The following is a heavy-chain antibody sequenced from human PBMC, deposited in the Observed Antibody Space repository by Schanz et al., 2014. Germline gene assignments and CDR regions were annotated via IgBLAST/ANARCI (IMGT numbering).Heavy chain of an antibody. V-gene: IGHV3-30-3*01. D-gene: IGHD2-21*01. J-gene: IGHJ3*02. CDR1: GFTVSSNY. CDR2: LSSDESRK. CDR3: AADPRDWATYDGFDM. Sequence: QVQLVESGGGLVQPGGSLRLSCAASGFTVSSNYMSWVRQAPGKGLEWVAVLSSDESRKFYADSEKGRFTISRDSSSNTLYLQVNSLRPEDTAVYYCAADPRDWATYDGFDMWGQGTRVTVSS.